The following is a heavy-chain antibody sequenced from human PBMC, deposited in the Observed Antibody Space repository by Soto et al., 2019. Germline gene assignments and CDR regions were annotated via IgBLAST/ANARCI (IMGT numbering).Heavy chain of an antibody. CDR3: AKSLDEWLGYFDY. CDR1: GFTFSSYA. CDR2: ISGSGGST. D-gene: IGHD5-12*01. J-gene: IGHJ4*02. Sequence: GGSLRLSCAASGFTFSSYAMSWVRQAPGKGLEWVSAISGSGGSTYYADSVKGRFTISRDNSKNTLYLQMNSMRAEDTAVYYCAKSLDEWLGYFDYWGQGTLVTVSS. V-gene: IGHV3-23*01.